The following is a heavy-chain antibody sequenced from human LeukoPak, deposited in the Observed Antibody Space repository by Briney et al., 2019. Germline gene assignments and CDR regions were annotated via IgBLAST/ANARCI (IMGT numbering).Heavy chain of an antibody. CDR3: ARAMAGLDP. CDR1: GGSISSYY. D-gene: IGHD5-24*01. V-gene: IGHV4-59*01. CDR2: IYYSGST. J-gene: IGHJ5*02. Sequence: SETLSLTCTVSGGSISSYYWSWIRQPPGKGLERIGYIYYSGSTNYNPSLKSRVTISVDTSKNQFSLKLSSVTAADTAVYYSARAMAGLDPWGQGTLVTVSS.